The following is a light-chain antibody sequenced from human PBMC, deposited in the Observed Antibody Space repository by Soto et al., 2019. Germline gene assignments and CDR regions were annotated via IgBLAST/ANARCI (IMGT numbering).Light chain of an antibody. CDR1: IYDIGSHHY. CDR2: EVS. Sequence: QSALTQPASVSGSPGQSITISCTGSIYDIGSHHYVSWYQQFPGKAPKLILYEVSNRPSGISNRFSGFRSGYTASLTVSGLQAEDDAHYYCVSYTPSGSLDFGRGTKLTVL. J-gene: IGLJ2*01. CDR3: VSYTPSGSLD. V-gene: IGLV2-14*01.